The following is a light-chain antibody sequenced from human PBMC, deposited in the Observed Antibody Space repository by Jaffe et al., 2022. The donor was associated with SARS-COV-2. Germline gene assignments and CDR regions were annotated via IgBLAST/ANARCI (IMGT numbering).Light chain of an antibody. CDR2: DAS. CDR1: QSISRF. J-gene: IGKJ5*01. Sequence: EIVLTQSPATLSLSPGDRATLSCRASQSISRFLAWYQQRSGQAPRLLIYDASNRATGIPARFSGSGSGTDFTLTISSLEPEDFAVYYCQQRSNWPPITFGQGTRLDIK. CDR3: QQRSNWPPIT. V-gene: IGKV3-11*01.